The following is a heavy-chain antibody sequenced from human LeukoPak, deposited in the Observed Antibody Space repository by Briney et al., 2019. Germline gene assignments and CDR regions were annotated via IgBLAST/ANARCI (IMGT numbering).Heavy chain of an antibody. CDR2: ISSTSAYI. CDR1: GFALKSYS. CDR3: ARYTPRRLDLFDY. D-gene: IGHD2-2*02. Sequence: PGGSLRLSCAGSGFALKSYSLSWVRQAPGKGLEWVSSISSTSAYIYYADSVKGRFTISRDNVDNVVYLQMNSLGAEDTAVYYCARYTPRRLDLFDYWGQGTLVTVSS. V-gene: IGHV3-21*01. J-gene: IGHJ4*02.